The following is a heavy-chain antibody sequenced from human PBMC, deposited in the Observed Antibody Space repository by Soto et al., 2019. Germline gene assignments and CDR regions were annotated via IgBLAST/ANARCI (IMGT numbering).Heavy chain of an antibody. CDR3: ARGTMGGAPLRYWYFDL. D-gene: IGHD3-10*01. J-gene: IGHJ2*01. V-gene: IGHV3-66*01. CDR1: GFTVSSNY. Sequence: EVQLVESGGGLVQPGGSLRLSCAASGFTVSSNYMSWVRQAPGKGLEWVSVIYSGGSTYYADSVKGRFTTSRDNSKNTLYLKMNGVRAEDTAVYYCARGTMGGAPLRYWYFDLWGRGTLVTVSS. CDR2: IYSGGST.